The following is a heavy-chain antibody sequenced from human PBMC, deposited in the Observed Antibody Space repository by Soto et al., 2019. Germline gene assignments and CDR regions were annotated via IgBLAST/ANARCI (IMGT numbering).Heavy chain of an antibody. CDR1: GGSISSYY. J-gene: IGHJ6*02. V-gene: IGHV4-59*01. CDR3: ARAPNDYNYHYYGLDV. Sequence: QVQLQESGPGLVKPSETLSLTCVVSGGSISSYYWSWIRQPPGKGLECIGYIYYSGNTKYNPSLERRVTISVDMSKTQFSLNLRSVTAADTAVYYCARAPNDYNYHYYGLDVWGQGTTVTVSS. CDR2: IYYSGNT. D-gene: IGHD4-4*01.